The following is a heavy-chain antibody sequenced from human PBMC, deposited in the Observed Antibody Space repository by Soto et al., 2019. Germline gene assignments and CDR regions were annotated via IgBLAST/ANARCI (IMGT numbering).Heavy chain of an antibody. J-gene: IGHJ4*02. CDR3: AKRSPYSSGWYSPIFDY. CDR2: ISESGGST. CDR1: GFSFSDYA. Sequence: LRLSCAASGFSFSDYAVSWVRQAPGKGLEWVSVISESGGSTHYADSVRGRFTVSRDNSKNSLSLRMNSLRDEDTAVYFCAKRSPYSSGWYSPIFDYWGQGALVTVSS. V-gene: IGHV3-23*01. D-gene: IGHD6-13*01.